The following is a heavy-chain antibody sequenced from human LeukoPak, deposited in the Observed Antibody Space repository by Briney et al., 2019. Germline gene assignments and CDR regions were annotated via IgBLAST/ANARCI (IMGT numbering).Heavy chain of an antibody. CDR1: GGSISSSSYY. D-gene: IGHD1-14*01. CDR2: IYYSGST. J-gene: IGHJ5*02. CDR3: ARLYENHDWFDP. V-gene: IGHV4-39*01. Sequence: SETLSLTCTVPGGSISSSSYYWGWIRQPPGKGLEWIGSIYYSGSTYYNPSLKSRVTISVDTSKNQFSLKLSSVTAADTAVYYCARLYENHDWFDPWGQGTLVTVSS.